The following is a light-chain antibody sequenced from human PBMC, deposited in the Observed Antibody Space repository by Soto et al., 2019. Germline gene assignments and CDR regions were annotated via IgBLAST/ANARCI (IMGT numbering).Light chain of an antibody. J-gene: IGKJ1*01. CDR1: QSVSSSS. Sequence: EIVLTQSPGTRSLSPGERATLSCRASQSVSSSSLAWYQHQPGQAPRLLVYGASSRATGIPDRFSGSGSGTDFTHTISRLEPEDFALYYCQQYGSSPLTFGQGTKVDIK. CDR3: QQYGSSPLT. CDR2: GAS. V-gene: IGKV3-20*01.